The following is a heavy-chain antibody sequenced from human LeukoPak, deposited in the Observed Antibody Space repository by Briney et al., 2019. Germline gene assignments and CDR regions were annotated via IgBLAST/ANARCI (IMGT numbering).Heavy chain of an antibody. CDR1: GYTFTSYD. J-gene: IGHJ5*02. V-gene: IGHV1-8*01. D-gene: IGHD6-13*01. CDR2: MNPNSGNT. Sequence: ASVKVSCKASGYTFTSYDINWVRQATGQGLEWMGWMNPNSGNTGYAQKFQGRVTMTRNTSISTAYMELSSLRSEDTAVYYCARAGLAAAGIDPWGQGTLVTVSS. CDR3: ARAGLAAAGIDP.